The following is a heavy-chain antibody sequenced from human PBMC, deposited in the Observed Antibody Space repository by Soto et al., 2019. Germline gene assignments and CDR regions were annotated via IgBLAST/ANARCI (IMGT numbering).Heavy chain of an antibody. CDR1: GFTFSSYS. V-gene: IGHV3-23*01. J-gene: IGHJ4*02. CDR3: AKRDSGSGRSPPLINY. CDR2: VGGGGDNI. D-gene: IGHD3-10*01. Sequence: QLLESGEGLVQPGGSLRLSCAASGFTFSSYSMNWVRQAPGKGLQWVATVGGGGDNIFYADSVKGRFTISRDDSQNMVFLQMNSLRPEDTAVYFCAKRDSGSGRSPPLINYWGQGTLVTVSS.